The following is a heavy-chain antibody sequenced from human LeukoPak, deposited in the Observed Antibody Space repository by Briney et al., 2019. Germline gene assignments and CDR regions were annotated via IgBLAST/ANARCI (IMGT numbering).Heavy chain of an antibody. CDR1: GFTFSSYS. Sequence: GGSLRLSCAASGFTFSSYSMNWVRQAPGRGLEWVSSISSSSSNIYYADSVKGPFTISRHNSNNSLYLQMNSLRAEETAVYYCAREAKRVTTVDYWGQGTLVTVSS. D-gene: IGHD4-17*01. J-gene: IGHJ4*02. CDR2: ISSSSSNI. CDR3: AREAKRVTTVDY. V-gene: IGHV3-21*01.